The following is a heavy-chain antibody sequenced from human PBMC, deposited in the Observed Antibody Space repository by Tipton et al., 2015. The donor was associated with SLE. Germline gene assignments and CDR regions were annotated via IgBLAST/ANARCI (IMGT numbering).Heavy chain of an antibody. CDR2: IYYSGGT. Sequence: TLSLTCTVSGGSIGSHYWSWIRQPPGKGLEWIGYIYYSGGTNYNPSLKSRVTISVDTSKNQFSLKLSSVTAADTAVYYCARGSDTYSGSSFDYWGQGTLVTVSS. V-gene: IGHV4-59*11. D-gene: IGHD1-26*01. CDR3: ARGSDTYSGSSFDY. CDR1: GGSIGSHY. J-gene: IGHJ4*02.